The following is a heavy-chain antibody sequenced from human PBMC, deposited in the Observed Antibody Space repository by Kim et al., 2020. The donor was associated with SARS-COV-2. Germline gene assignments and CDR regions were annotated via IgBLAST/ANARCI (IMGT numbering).Heavy chain of an antibody. J-gene: IGHJ5*02. CDR3: ASAGRNAYYYGSGRRGFDP. CDR1: GGSFSGYY. CDR2: INHSGST. Sequence: SETLSLTCAVYGGSFSGYYWSWIRQPPGKGLEWIGEINHSGSTNYNPSLKSRVTISVDTSKNQFSLKLSSVTAADTAVYYCASAGRNAYYYGSGRRGFDPWGQGTLVTVSS. D-gene: IGHD3-10*01. V-gene: IGHV4-34*01.